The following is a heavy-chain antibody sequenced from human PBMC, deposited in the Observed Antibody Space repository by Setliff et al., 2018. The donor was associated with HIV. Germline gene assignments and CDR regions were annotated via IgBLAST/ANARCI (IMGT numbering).Heavy chain of an antibody. CDR3: ARVHEAQYGYRFDY. CDR2: IFYSGST. CDR1: GGSVSSGDYY. Sequence: SETLSLTCTVSGGSVSSGDYYWSWIRQHPGKGLEWIGYIFYSGSTYYNPSLKSRVTISVDTSKNQFSLQLNSVTPEDTAIYYCARVHEAQYGYRFDYWGQGILVTVSS. D-gene: IGHD6-25*01. V-gene: IGHV4-31*03. J-gene: IGHJ4*02.